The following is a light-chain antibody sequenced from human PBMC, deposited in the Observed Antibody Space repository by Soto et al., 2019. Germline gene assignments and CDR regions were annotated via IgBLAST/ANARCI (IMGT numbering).Light chain of an antibody. CDR1: QDISSD. CDR3: QQLNSYPIT. V-gene: IGKV1-9*01. J-gene: IGKJ5*01. Sequence: IQLTQSPSSLSASVGDRVTITCRASQDISSDLAWYQQKPGKAPNLLIYDASTLQSGVPSRFSGSGSGTDFTLTFCSLQPEDFASYYCQQLNSYPITFGQGTRLEIK. CDR2: DAS.